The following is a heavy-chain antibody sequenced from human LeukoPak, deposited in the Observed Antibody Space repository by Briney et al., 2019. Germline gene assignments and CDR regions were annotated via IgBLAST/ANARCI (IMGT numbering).Heavy chain of an antibody. CDR2: INHSGNT. J-gene: IGHJ4*02. Sequence: SETLSLTCAVYIESFSGHSWTWIRQFPGKGLEWIGEINHSGNTNYNPSLKSRVTISVDTSKNQFSLKMNSVTAADTAVYYCARRPRNSENYDGPSGLDYWGQGTPVTVSS. CDR3: ARRPRNSENYDGPSGLDY. CDR1: IESFSGHS. D-gene: IGHD1-26*01. V-gene: IGHV4-34*01.